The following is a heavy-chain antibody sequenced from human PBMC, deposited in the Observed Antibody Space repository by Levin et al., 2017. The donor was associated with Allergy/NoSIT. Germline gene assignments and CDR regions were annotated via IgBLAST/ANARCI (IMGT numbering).Heavy chain of an antibody. CDR3: ARVEGYGSGSYHFQH. CDR1: GYSFTSYW. J-gene: IGHJ1*01. CDR2: IDPTDSYT. V-gene: IGHV5-10-1*01. D-gene: IGHD3-10*01. Sequence: PGGSLRLSCKGSGYSFTSYWLIWVRQMPGKGLEWMGKIDPTDSYTNYSPSLEGHVTISTDNSLSTAYLQWSSLKASDTAIYFCARVEGYGSGSYHFQHWGQGTLVTVSS.